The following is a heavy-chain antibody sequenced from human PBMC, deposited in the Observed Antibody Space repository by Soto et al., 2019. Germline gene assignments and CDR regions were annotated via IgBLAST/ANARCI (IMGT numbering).Heavy chain of an antibody. CDR3: AKESIAGYYYYYMDV. D-gene: IGHD2-15*01. Sequence: GGSLRLSCAASGFTFSSYGMHWVRQAPGKGLEWVAVISYDGSNKYYADSVKGRFTISRDNSKNTLYLQMNSLRAEDTAVYYCAKESIAGYYYYYMDVWGKGTTVTVSS. CDR2: ISYDGSNK. J-gene: IGHJ6*03. CDR1: GFTFSSYG. V-gene: IGHV3-30*18.